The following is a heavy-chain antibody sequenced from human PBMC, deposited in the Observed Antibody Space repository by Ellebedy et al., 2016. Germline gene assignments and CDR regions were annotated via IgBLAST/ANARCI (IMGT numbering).Heavy chain of an antibody. D-gene: IGHD2-15*01. Sequence: GGSLRLSCAASGFTFSSYAMSWVRQAPGKGLEWVSAISGSGGSTYYADSVKGRFTISRGNSKNTLYLQMNSLRAEDTAVYYCARDCSGGSCYGTFDYWGQGTLVTVSS. CDR3: ARDCSGGSCYGTFDY. V-gene: IGHV3-23*01. J-gene: IGHJ4*02. CDR2: ISGSGGST. CDR1: GFTFSSYA.